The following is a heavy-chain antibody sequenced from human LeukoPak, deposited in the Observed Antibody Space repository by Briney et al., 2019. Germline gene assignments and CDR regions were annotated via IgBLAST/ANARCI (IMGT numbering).Heavy chain of an antibody. CDR3: ARVFGGGSLDAFDI. CDR2: ISSSSRTI. Sequence: GGSLRISCAASAFTFSTYSMNWVRPGAGKGLEWVSYISSSSRTIYYTDSVKGRFTISRDNAKNSLYLQMNSLRAEDTAVYYCARVFGGGSLDAFDIWGLGTMVTVSS. D-gene: IGHD1-26*01. J-gene: IGHJ3*02. V-gene: IGHV3-48*04. CDR1: AFTFSTYS.